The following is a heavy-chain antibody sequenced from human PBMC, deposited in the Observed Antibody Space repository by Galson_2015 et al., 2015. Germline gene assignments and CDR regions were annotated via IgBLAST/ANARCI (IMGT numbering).Heavy chain of an antibody. CDR3: ARRGKYSSGWFPLDY. V-gene: IGHV5-51*01. CDR2: IYPGDSDT. D-gene: IGHD6-19*01. CDR1: GYSFTSYW. J-gene: IGHJ4*02. Sequence: QSGAEVKKPGESLKISCKGSGYSFTSYWIGWVRQTPGKGLEWMGIIYPGDSDTRYSPSFQGQVTISADKSISTAYLQWSSLKASDTAMYYCARRGKYSSGWFPLDYWGQGTLVTVSS.